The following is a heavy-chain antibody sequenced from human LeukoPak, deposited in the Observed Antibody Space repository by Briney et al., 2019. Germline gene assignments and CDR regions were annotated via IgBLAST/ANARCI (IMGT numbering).Heavy chain of an antibody. Sequence: PGGSLRLSCAASGFTFSSYSMNWVRQAPGKGLEWASSIISSSSYIYYAGSVKGRLTISRDNAKNSLYLQMNSLRAEDTAVYYCARDGRIRGAFDIWGQGTMVTVSS. CDR1: GFTFSSYS. CDR2: IISSSSYI. D-gene: IGHD3-10*01. CDR3: ARDGRIRGAFDI. V-gene: IGHV3-21*01. J-gene: IGHJ3*02.